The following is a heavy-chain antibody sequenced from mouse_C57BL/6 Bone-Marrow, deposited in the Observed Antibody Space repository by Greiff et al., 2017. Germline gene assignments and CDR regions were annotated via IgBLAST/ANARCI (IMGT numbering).Heavy chain of an antibody. D-gene: IGHD4-1*01. CDR1: GYAFSTYG. V-gene: IGHV1-80*01. CDR2: IYPGDGDT. Sequence: QVQLQQSGAELVKPGASVKISCKVSGYAFSTYGMNWGKQRPGKGLEWIGQIYPGDGDTNYNGKFKGKATLTADKSSSTAYMQLSSLTSEDSAVYFCARDWDYFDYWGQGTTLTVSS. CDR3: ARDWDYFDY. J-gene: IGHJ2*01.